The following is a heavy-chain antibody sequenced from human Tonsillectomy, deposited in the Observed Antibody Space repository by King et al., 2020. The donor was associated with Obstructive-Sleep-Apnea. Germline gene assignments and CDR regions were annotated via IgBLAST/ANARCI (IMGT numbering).Heavy chain of an antibody. CDR3: ERDTYYCDSSGYYYGRGDY. J-gene: IGHJ4*02. V-gene: IGHV3-66*01. D-gene: IGHD3-22*01. CDR2: IYSGGST. Sequence: VQLVESGGGLVQPGGSLRLSCAASGFTVSSNYMSWVRQAPGKGLEWVSVIYSGGSTYYADSVKGRFTISRDNSKNTLYLPMNSLRSEATTVYYCERDTYYCDSSGYYYGRGDYWGQGTLVTVSS. CDR1: GFTVSSNY.